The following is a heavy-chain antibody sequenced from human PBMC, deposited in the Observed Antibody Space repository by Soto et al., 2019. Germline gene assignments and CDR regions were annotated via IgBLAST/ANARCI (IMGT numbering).Heavy chain of an antibody. D-gene: IGHD2-2*01. CDR3: ARLALLGYCSSTSCYGTEYYGMDV. CDR2: IYPGDSDT. V-gene: IGHV5-51*01. CDR1: GYSFTSYW. J-gene: IGHJ6*02. Sequence: GESLKISCKGSGYSFTSYWIGWARQMPGKGLEWMGIIYPGDSDTRYSPSFQGQVTISADKSISTAYLQWSSLKASDTAMYYCARLALLGYCSSTSCYGTEYYGMDVWGQGTTVTVSS.